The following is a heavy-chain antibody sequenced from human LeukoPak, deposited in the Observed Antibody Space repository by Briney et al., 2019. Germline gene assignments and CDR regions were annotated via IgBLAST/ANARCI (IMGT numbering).Heavy chain of an antibody. CDR1: GYKFPNYW. Sequence: GESLKISCQGSGYKFPNYWIAWVRQPPGRGLECMGIIYPDDSDARYSPSFQGQVTFSADKSISTAYLQWSSLKASDTAMYFCARGYSSSGWFDSWGQGTLVTVSS. D-gene: IGHD6-6*01. J-gene: IGHJ5*01. CDR2: IYPDDSDA. V-gene: IGHV5-51*01. CDR3: ARGYSSSGWFDS.